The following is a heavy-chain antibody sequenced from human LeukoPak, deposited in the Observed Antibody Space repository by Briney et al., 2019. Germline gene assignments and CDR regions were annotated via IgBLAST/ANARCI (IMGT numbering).Heavy chain of an antibody. CDR2: ISPSNDKI. V-gene: IGHV1-18*01. J-gene: IGHJ4*02. CDR3: ARHFSGWYYFDY. CDR1: GYTFITHD. D-gene: IGHD6-19*01. Sequence: ASVKVSCKASGYTFITHDFIWVRQAPGQGLEWMGWISPSNDKIQYAQQLQGRVTMTTDTSTSTAYMELRSLRSDDPAIYYCARHFSGWYYFDYWGQGTPITVSS.